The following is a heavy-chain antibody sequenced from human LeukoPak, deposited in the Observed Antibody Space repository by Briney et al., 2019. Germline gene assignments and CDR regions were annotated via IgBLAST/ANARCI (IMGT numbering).Heavy chain of an antibody. CDR3: ARGGSKLVVVPAAVFFDP. V-gene: IGHV4-34*01. CDR1: GGSFSGYY. D-gene: IGHD2-2*01. J-gene: IGHJ5*02. Sequence: SETLSLTCAVYGGSFSGYYWSWIRQPPGKGLEWIGEINHSGSTNYNPSLKSRVTISVDTSKNQFSLKLSSVTAADAAVYYCARGGSKLVVVPAAVFFDPWGQGTLVTVSS. CDR2: INHSGST.